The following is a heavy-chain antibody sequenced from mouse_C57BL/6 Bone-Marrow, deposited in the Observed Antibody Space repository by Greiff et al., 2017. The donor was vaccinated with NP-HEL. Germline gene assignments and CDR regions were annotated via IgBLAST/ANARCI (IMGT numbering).Heavy chain of an antibody. D-gene: IGHD3-2*02. CDR3: ARGSSGYVRYFDV. V-gene: IGHV1-7*01. CDR2: INPSSGYT. Sequence: QVQLQQSGAELAKPGASVKLSCKASGYTFTSYWMHWVKQRPGQGLEWIGYINPSSGYTKYNQKFKDKATLTADKSSSTAYMQLSSLTYEASAVYYCARGSSGYVRYFDVWGTGTTVTVSS. CDR1: GYTFTSYW. J-gene: IGHJ1*03.